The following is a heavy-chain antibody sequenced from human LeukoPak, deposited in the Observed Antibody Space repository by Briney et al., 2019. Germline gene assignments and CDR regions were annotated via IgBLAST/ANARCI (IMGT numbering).Heavy chain of an antibody. CDR1: GFTFGSHA. D-gene: IGHD2-15*01. Sequence: GGSLRLSCEASGFTFGSHAMYWVRQAPGKGLEWVAGIFGSGGSTYYADSVKGRFTISRDNSKNTLYLQMNSLRAEDTAVYYCAKFYGTATRRFDYWGQGTLVTVSS. V-gene: IGHV3-23*01. CDR2: IFGSGGST. J-gene: IGHJ4*02. CDR3: AKFYGTATRRFDY.